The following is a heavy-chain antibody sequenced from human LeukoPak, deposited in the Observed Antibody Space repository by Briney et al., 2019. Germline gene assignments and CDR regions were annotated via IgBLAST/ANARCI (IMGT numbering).Heavy chain of an antibody. CDR3: ARDCSGGSCYAH. Sequence: GGSLRLSCAASGFTFSSYSMNWVRQAPGKGLEWVSSISSSSSYIYYADSVKGRFTISRDNAKNSLYLQMNSLGAEDTAVYYCARDCSGGSCYAHWGQGTLVTVSS. CDR2: ISSSSSYI. CDR1: GFTFSSYS. J-gene: IGHJ4*02. D-gene: IGHD2-15*01. V-gene: IGHV3-21*01.